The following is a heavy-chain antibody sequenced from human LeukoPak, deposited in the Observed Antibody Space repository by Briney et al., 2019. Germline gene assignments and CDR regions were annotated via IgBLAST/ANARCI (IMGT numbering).Heavy chain of an antibody. D-gene: IGHD4-23*01. Sequence: GESLKISCKGSGYRFTSYWIGWVRQMPGKGLEWMGIIYPGDSDTRYSPSFQGQVTISADKSISTAYLQWSSLKASDTAMYYCARQALGLRWHDAFAIWGQGTIVTVSS. CDR2: IYPGDSDT. CDR1: GYRFTSYW. CDR3: ARQALGLRWHDAFAI. J-gene: IGHJ3*02. V-gene: IGHV5-51*01.